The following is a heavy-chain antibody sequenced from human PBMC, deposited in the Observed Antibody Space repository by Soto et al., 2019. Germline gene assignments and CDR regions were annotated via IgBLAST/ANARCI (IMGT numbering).Heavy chain of an antibody. CDR1: GGSISSGDYY. CDR3: ARATVTQVDFDY. CDR2: IYYSGST. V-gene: IGHV4-30-4*01. D-gene: IGHD4-4*01. J-gene: IGHJ4*02. Sequence: QVQLQESGPGLVKPSQTLSLTCTVSGGSISSGDYYWIWIRQPPGKGLEWIGYIYYSGSTYYNPSPKSRFTISVGTSKNQFTLKLSTVTAAVTAVYYFARATVTQVDFDYWGQGTLVNVSS.